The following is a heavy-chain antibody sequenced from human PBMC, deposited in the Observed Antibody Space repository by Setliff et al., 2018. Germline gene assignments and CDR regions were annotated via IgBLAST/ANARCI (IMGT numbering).Heavy chain of an antibody. CDR3: ARALGGISAAGNNWLDS. Sequence: SVKVSCKASGGTFKNYAISWVRQAPGQGLEWMGGIIPMFRSGNNAQRFQGRVTITADESTSTVYMELTSLRPEDTAVYYCARALGGISAAGNNWLDSWGQGTLVTVSS. CDR1: GGTFKNYA. CDR2: IIPMFRSG. J-gene: IGHJ5*01. V-gene: IGHV1-69*13. D-gene: IGHD6-13*01.